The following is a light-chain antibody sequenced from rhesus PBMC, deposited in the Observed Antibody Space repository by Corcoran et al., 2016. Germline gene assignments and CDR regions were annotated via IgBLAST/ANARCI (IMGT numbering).Light chain of an antibody. V-gene: IGKV1-22*01. J-gene: IGKJ2*01. CDR2: TAA. CDR3: QQYFSSPYS. CDR1: PGLINW. Sequence: DIQMTPSPSSLSASVGDTVAITCRASPGLINWLAWYQQKPGKAPNLLIYTAATLQSGVPSRFSGSGSGTEFTLTISSLQSEDLAAYYCQQYFSSPYSFGQGTKVEIK.